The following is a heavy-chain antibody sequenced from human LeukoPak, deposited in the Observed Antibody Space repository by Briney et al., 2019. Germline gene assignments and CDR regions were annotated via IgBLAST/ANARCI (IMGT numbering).Heavy chain of an antibody. J-gene: IGHJ4*02. CDR1: GFTFSSYW. D-gene: IGHD6-19*01. CDR3: ARTQYSSGPFDY. Sequence: GGSLRLSCAASGFTFSSYWMHWVRQAPGKGLVWVSRINSDGSSTSYADSVKGRFTISRDNAKNTLYLQMNSLRAEDTAVYYCARTQYSSGPFDYWGQGTLVTVSS. V-gene: IGHV3-74*01. CDR2: INSDGSST.